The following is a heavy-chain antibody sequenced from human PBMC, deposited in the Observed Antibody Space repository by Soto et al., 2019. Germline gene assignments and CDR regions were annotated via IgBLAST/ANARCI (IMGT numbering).Heavy chain of an antibody. CDR3: ARGDSGGSGTPASHYYSGLDV. Sequence: EVQLLESGGRLVQPGGSLRLSCAASGFTVSTYAMSWVRQAPGTGLEWVSSLSTSGDITYYAVSGKGRCTISRDNSKNTLLLQRGSLSAEDTALYYCARGDSGGSGTPASHYYSGLDVWGQGTTVTVSS. CDR1: GFTVSTYA. CDR2: LSTSGDIT. V-gene: IGHV3-23*01. J-gene: IGHJ6*02. D-gene: IGHD3-22*01.